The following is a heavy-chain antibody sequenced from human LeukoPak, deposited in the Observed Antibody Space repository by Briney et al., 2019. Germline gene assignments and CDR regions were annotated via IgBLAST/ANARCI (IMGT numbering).Heavy chain of an antibody. J-gene: IGHJ4*02. V-gene: IGHV1-2*02. CDR2: INPNSGGT. D-gene: IGHD3-10*01. CDR3: ARHPPRGDYGLAFDY. CDR1: GYTFTGYY. Sequence: AASVKVSCKASGYTFTGYYMHWVRQAPGQGLEWMGWINPNSGGTNCRVTMTRDTSISTAYMELSRLRSDDTAVYYCARHPPRGDYGLAFDYWGQGTLVTVSS.